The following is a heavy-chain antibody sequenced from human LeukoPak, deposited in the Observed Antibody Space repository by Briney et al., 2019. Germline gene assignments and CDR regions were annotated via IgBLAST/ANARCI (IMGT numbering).Heavy chain of an antibody. V-gene: IGHV3-73*01. J-gene: IGHJ3*02. CDR3: TTKTASSWYEAHLAFDI. Sequence: GGSLRLSCAASGFTFSGSAMHWVRQASGKGLEWVGRIRSKANSYATAYASSVKGRFTISRDDSKNTAYLQMNSLKTEDTAVYYCTTKTASSWYEAHLAFDIWGQGTMVTVSS. CDR1: GFTFSGSA. CDR2: IRSKANSYAT. D-gene: IGHD6-13*01.